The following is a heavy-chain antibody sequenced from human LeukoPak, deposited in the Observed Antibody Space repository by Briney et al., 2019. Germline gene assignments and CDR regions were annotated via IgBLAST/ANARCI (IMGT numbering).Heavy chain of an antibody. J-gene: IGHJ4*02. D-gene: IGHD1-26*01. CDR2: ISSSGSTI. Sequence: PGGSLRLSCAASGCTFSDYYMSWIRQAPGKGLEWVSYISSSGSTIYYADSVKGRFTISRDNAKNSLYLQMNSLRAEDTAVYYCARVNRVVGATKAYYFDYWGQGTLVTVSS. CDR1: GCTFSDYY. CDR3: ARVNRVVGATKAYYFDY. V-gene: IGHV3-11*04.